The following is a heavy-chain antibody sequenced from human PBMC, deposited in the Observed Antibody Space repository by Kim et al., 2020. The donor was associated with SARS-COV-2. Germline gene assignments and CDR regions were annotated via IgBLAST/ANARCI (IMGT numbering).Heavy chain of an antibody. CDR1: GISITNYY. Sequence: SETLSLTCSVSGISITNYYWSWIRQPPGKGLEWIGHIFHTGRSTYNPSLKSRVTISVDVSKNQFSLKLNSVTAADTATYYCARQYYDSSGPYFDSWGQGTLAPVSS. CDR3: ARQYYDSSGPYFDS. V-gene: IGHV4-59*08. CDR2: IFHTGRS. D-gene: IGHD3-22*01. J-gene: IGHJ4*02.